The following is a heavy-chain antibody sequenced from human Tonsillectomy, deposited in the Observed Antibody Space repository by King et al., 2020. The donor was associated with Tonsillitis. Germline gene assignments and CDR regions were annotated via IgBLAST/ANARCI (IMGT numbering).Heavy chain of an antibody. CDR3: ARDSGIAVAD. J-gene: IGHJ4*02. V-gene: IGHV3-21*01. D-gene: IGHD6-19*01. CDR2: ISSSSSYI. Sequence: VQLVESGGGLVKPGGSLRLSCAASGFTFSSYSMNWVRQATGKGLEWVSSISSSSSYIYYADSVKGRFTISRDNAKNSLYLQMNSLRAEDTAVYYCARDSGIAVADWGQGTLVTVSS. CDR1: GFTFSSYS.